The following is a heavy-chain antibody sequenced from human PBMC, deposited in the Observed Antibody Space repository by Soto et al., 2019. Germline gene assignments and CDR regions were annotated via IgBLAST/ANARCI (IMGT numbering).Heavy chain of an antibody. CDR2: IKSKTDGGTT. J-gene: IGHJ4*02. D-gene: IGHD1-26*01. Sequence: SVSNAWMNWVRQAPGKGLEWVGRIKSKTDGGTTDYAAPVKGRFTISRDDSKNTLYLQMNSLETEDTAVYYCTTDLFYVSRIVGAPPFDYWGQGTLVTVSS. CDR1: SVSNAW. CDR3: TTDLFYVSRIVGAPPFDY. V-gene: IGHV3-15*07.